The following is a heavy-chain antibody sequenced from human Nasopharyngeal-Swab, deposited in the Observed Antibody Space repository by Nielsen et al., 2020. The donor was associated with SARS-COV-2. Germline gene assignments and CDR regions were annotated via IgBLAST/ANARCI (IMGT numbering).Heavy chain of an antibody. Sequence: GESLKISCAASEFTMSRNGMHWVRQAPGKGPEWVAYISSSSSTSCYADSVKGRFTISRDNPKNSLYLQMNSLRDEDTALYYCARDVAIVGATLENWGQGTLVTVSS. CDR2: ISSSSSTS. V-gene: IGHV3-48*02. D-gene: IGHD1-26*01. CDR1: EFTMSRNG. J-gene: IGHJ4*02. CDR3: ARDVAIVGATLEN.